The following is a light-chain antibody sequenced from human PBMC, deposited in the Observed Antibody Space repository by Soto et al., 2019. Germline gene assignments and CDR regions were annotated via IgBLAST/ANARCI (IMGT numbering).Light chain of an antibody. CDR1: QSISSSY. CDR3: QQYNNWVT. V-gene: IGKV3D-15*01. CDR2: GAS. Sequence: EIVLTQSPGTLSLSPGKRATLSCRASQSISSSYLAWYQQRPGQAPRLLIYGASSRATGIPARFSGSGSGTEFTLTISSLQSEDFAVYYCQQYNNWVTFGGGTKVDIK. J-gene: IGKJ4*01.